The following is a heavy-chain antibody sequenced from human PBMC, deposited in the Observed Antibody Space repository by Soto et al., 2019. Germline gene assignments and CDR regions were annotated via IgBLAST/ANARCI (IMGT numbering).Heavy chain of an antibody. D-gene: IGHD6-6*01. CDR1: GGTFSSYA. V-gene: IGHV1-69*06. J-gene: IGHJ4*02. CDR2: IIPIFGTA. Sequence: QVQLVQSGAEVKKPGSSVKVSCKASGGTFSSYAISWVRQAPGQGLEWMGGIIPIFGTANYAQKFQGRVTITADKSPSTAYMELSSLSSEDTAVYYCARVYSSSPIPPLWGQGTLVTVSS. CDR3: ARVYSSSPIPPL.